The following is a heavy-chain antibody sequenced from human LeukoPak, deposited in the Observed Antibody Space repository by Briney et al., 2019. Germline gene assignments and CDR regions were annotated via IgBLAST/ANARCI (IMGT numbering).Heavy chain of an antibody. CDR1: GYTFTSYY. CDR2: IDPSGGST. Sequence: VASVKVSCKASGYTFTSYYMHWVRQPPGQGLEWMRIIDPSGGSTSYAQKFQGRVTMTRDTSTSTVYMQLSSLRSEDRAVYYCARAYYYDSSGYPVYFDYWGQGTLVTVSS. J-gene: IGHJ4*02. CDR3: ARAYYYDSSGYPVYFDY. V-gene: IGHV1-46*01. D-gene: IGHD3-22*01.